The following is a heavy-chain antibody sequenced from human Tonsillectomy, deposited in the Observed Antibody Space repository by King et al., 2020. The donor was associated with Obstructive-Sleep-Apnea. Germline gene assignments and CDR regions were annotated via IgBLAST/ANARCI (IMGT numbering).Heavy chain of an antibody. V-gene: IGHV4-31*03. CDR3: ARGDYYDSSGYYFNAFDI. CDR1: GGSISSGGYY. CDR2: IYDSGGT. J-gene: IGHJ3*02. D-gene: IGHD3-22*01. Sequence: QLQESGPGLVKPSQTLSLTCTVSGGSISSGGYYGSWIRQHPWKGLDWMGYIYDSGGTYYNPSPKIRVTISVDTSKTQFSLKLSSVTAAVTAVYYCARGDYYDSSGYYFNAFDIWGQGTMVTVSS.